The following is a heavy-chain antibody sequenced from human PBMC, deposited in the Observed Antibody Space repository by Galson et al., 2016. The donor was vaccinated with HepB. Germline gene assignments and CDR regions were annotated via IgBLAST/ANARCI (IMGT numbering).Heavy chain of an antibody. CDR3: ARQSSGWYGRSLDY. V-gene: IGHV1-46*01. Sequence: SVKVSCKASGYTFTSYYMHWVRQAPGQGLECMGIINPDIDNTNYAQKFQGRVAMTRDTSTSTVYMRLSSLRSEDTAVYYCARQSSGWYGRSLDYWGQGTLVTVSS. J-gene: IGHJ4*02. CDR2: INPDIDNT. D-gene: IGHD6-19*01. CDR1: GYTFTSYY.